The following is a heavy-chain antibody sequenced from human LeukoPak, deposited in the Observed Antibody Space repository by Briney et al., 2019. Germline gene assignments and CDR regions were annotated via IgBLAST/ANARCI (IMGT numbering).Heavy chain of an antibody. CDR3: AREDTAPVIAY. D-gene: IGHD5-18*01. J-gene: IGHJ4*02. CDR1: GFTFSSYG. V-gene: IGHV3-33*01. CDR2: MWYDGSNK. Sequence: GGSLRLSCAASGFTFSSYGMHWVRQAPGKGLEWVAIMWYDGSNKYYTDSVKGRFTISRDNSRNTLYLQMNSLRVEDTAVYYCAREDTAPVIAYWGQGTLATVSS.